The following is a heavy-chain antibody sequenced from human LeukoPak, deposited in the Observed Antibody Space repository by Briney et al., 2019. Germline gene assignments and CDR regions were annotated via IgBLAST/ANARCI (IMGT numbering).Heavy chain of an antibody. CDR3: AKEF. CDR1: GLTFSRYG. V-gene: IGHV3-30*18. Sequence: PGGPLRLSCAASGLTFSRYGMHWVRQAPGKGLEWVAIISYDGNTKYHADPVKGRFTISRDNYKNTLYLQMNSLRTEDTAVYYCAKEFWGQGTLVTVSS. CDR2: ISYDGNTK. J-gene: IGHJ4*02.